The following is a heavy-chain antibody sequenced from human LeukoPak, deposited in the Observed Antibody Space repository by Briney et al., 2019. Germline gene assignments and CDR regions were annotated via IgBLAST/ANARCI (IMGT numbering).Heavy chain of an antibody. J-gene: IGHJ4*02. V-gene: IGHV4-4*02. CDR1: GGSITSTNW. CDR3: SRENGAFSPFGY. Sequence: SETLSLTCGVSGGSITSTNWWSWGRQPPGQGLEWIGEISLSGLTNYNPSLKSRVTMALDKSKNHLSLNLTSVTAADTAVYYCSRENGAFSPFGYWGQGTLVTVPS. CDR2: ISLSGLT. D-gene: IGHD2-8*01.